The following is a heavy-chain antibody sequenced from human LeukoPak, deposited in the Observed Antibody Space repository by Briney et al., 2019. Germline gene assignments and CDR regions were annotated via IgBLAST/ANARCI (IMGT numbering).Heavy chain of an antibody. J-gene: IGHJ3*02. Sequence: SETLSLTCTVSGGSISTYYWSWIRQPPGEGLEWIAYIDYRGSTTYNPSLRSRVTISVDTSRNQFSLKLSSVTAADTAVYYCARSRSGYSYDHAAFEIWGQGTMVTVSS. V-gene: IGHV4-59*01. CDR2: IDYRGST. D-gene: IGHD5-18*01. CDR1: GGSISTYY. CDR3: ARSRSGYSYDHAAFEI.